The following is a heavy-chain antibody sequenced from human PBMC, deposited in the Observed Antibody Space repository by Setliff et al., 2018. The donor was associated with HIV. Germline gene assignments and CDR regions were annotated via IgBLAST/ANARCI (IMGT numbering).Heavy chain of an antibody. CDR2: INPSGGST. D-gene: IGHD3-10*01. J-gene: IGHJ6*03. CDR3: ARQPTYDGSGGDYYYMDV. V-gene: IGHV1-46*01. CDR1: GYTFTSYS. Sequence: ASVKVSCKASGYTFTSYSMHWVRQAPGKGLEWMGIINPSGGSTSYAQRFKGRVTMTRDTSTSTAYMELRSLRSDDTAVYYCARQPTYDGSGGDYYYMDVWGKGTTVTVSS.